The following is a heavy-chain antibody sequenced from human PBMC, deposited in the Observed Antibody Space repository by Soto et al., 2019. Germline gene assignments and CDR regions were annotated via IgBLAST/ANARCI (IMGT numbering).Heavy chain of an antibody. V-gene: IGHV1-18*01. CDR2: INTYNGHT. D-gene: IGHD6-13*01. Sequence: QVQLVQSGTEVKKPGASVKVSCKASGYTFTNYGISWVRQAHGQGLEWLAWINTYNGHTNYAQKLQGRVTLTTDTSTSTAYMELRSLRSDDTAVYYCARDLLYSSRSTVRFGIWGQGTMVTVSS. CDR1: GYTFTNYG. J-gene: IGHJ3*02. CDR3: ARDLLYSSRSTVRFGI.